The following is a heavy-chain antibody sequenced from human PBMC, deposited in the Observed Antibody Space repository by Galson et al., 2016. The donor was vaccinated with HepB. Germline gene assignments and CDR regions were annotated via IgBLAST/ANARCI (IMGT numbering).Heavy chain of an antibody. CDR3: ARARDSFGMLEFFHAMDV. CDR2: MNPNSDNS. CDR1: GYTFTSYD. Sequence: SVKVSCKASGYTFTSYDINWVRQATGQGLEWMGWMNPNSDNSGYAQRFQGRVTMTADTSISTAYMELSSLRSEDTAVYYCARARDSFGMLEFFHAMDVWGQGTTVTVSS. J-gene: IGHJ6*02. D-gene: IGHD3-9*01. V-gene: IGHV1-8*01.